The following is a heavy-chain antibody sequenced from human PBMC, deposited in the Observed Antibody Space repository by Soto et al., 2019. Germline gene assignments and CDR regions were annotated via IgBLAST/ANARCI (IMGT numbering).Heavy chain of an antibody. CDR1: GGSISSYY. CDR3: ARGGLLWYGESDYYYYGMDV. CDR2: IYYSGST. D-gene: IGHD3-10*01. J-gene: IGHJ6*02. V-gene: IGHV4-59*01. Sequence: SETLSLTCTVSGGSISSYYWSWIRQPPGKGLEWIGYIYYSGSTNYNPSLKSRVTISVDTSKNQFSLKLSSVTAADTAVYYCARGGLLWYGESDYYYYGMDVRGQGTTVTVSS.